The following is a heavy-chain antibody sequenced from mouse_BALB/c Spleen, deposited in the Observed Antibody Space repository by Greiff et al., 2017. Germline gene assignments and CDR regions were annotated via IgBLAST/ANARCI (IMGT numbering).Heavy chain of an antibody. CDR2: ISSGGST. V-gene: IGHV5-6-5*01. CDR3: AREDYYGFAY. D-gene: IGHD1-1*01. J-gene: IGHJ3*01. CDR1: GFTFSSYA. Sequence: EVKLMESGGGLVKPGGSLKLSCAASGFTFSSYAMSWVRQTPEKRLEWVASISSGGSTYYPDSVKGRFTISRDNARNILYLQMSSLRSEDTAMYYCAREDYYGFAYWGQGTLVTVSA.